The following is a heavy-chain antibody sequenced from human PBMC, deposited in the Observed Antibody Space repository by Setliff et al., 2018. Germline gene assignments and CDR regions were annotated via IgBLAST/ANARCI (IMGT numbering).Heavy chain of an antibody. CDR3: ARMSGFLYMDV. J-gene: IGHJ6*03. V-gene: IGHV4-4*09. Sequence: PSETLSLTCTVSDGSSSSHYWSWIRQPPGKGLEWIGYIHFSGTTNYNPSLKSRVTMSVDTSKNQFSLRLTSVTAEDTAVYYCARMSGFLYMDVWGKGTTVTVSS. CDR1: DGSSSSHY. D-gene: IGHD3-3*01. CDR2: IHFSGTT.